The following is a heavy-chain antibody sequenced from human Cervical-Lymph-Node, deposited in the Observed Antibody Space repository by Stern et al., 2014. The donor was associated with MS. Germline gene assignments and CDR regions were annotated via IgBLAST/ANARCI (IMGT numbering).Heavy chain of an antibody. CDR2: FYPGASDT. Sequence: EVQLVESGAEVKKPGESLKISCKGSGYSFSANWIAWVRQMPGKGLEWMGIFYPGASDTRCSPSFQGQVTISADNPISTAYLQWSSVKSSDTAMYYCARDYGDYAFDYWGQGTLVTVSS. CDR3: ARDYGDYAFDY. D-gene: IGHD4-17*01. V-gene: IGHV5-51*01. J-gene: IGHJ4*02. CDR1: GYSFSANW.